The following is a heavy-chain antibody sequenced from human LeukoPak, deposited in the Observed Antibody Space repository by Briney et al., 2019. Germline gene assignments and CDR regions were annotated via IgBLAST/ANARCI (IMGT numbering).Heavy chain of an antibody. CDR3: ARDPAGRGIVATPPSY. J-gene: IGHJ4*02. D-gene: IGHD5-12*01. CDR2: ISAYNGNT. V-gene: IGHV1-18*01. Sequence: GASVKVSCKASGYTFTSYGISWVRQAPGQGLEWMGWISAYNGNTNYAQKLQGRVTMTTDTSTSTDYMELRSLRSDDTAVYYCARDPAGRGIVATPPSYWGQGTLVTVSS. CDR1: GYTFTSYG.